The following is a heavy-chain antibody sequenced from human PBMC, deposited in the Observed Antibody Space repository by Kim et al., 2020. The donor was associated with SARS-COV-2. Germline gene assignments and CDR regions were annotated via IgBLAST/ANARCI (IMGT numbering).Heavy chain of an antibody. J-gene: IGHJ6*02. CDR1: GGSISSYY. CDR2: IYYSGST. V-gene: IGHV4-59*08. D-gene: IGHD3-22*01. CDR3: ARGNFPYYDSSAYLSYGMDV. Sequence: SETLSLTCTVSGGSISSYYWSWIRQPPGKGLEWIGYIYYSGSTNYNPSLKSRVTISVDTSKNQFSLKLSSVTAADTAVYYCARGNFPYYDSSAYLSYGMDVWGQGTTVTVSS.